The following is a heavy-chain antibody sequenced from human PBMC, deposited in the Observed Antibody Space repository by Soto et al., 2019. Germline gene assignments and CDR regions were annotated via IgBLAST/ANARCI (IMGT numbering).Heavy chain of an antibody. CDR2: ISSRGGRT. V-gene: IGHV3-23*01. Sequence: EVQLLESGGGLVQPGGSLRLSCAASGFTFNSYAMSWVRQAPGKGLELVAAISSRGGRTHYADSVKGRFTISRDNSKNTLYLQVKSLRAEVTAVYYCAKDHGPYGDGLDYWGQGTLVTVSS. CDR3: AKDHGPYGDGLDY. D-gene: IGHD4-17*01. J-gene: IGHJ4*02. CDR1: GFTFNSYA.